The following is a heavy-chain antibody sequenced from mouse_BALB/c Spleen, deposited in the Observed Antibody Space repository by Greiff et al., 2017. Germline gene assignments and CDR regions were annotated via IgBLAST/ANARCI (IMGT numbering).Heavy chain of an antibody. V-gene: IGHV5-17*02. J-gene: IGHJ2*01. CDR2: ISSGSSTI. CDR1: GFTFSSFG. CDR3: ARSPLLRYYFDY. D-gene: IGHD1-1*01. Sequence: EVQLVESGGGLVQPGGSRKLSCAASGFTFSSFGMHWVRQAPEKGLEWVAYISSGSSTIYYADTVKGRFTISRDNPKNTLFLQMTSLRSEDTAMYYCARSPLLRYYFDYWGQGTTLTVSS.